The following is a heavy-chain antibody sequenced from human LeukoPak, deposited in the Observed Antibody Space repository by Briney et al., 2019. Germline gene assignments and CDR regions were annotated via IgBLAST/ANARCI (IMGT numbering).Heavy chain of an antibody. CDR3: AHIVVVPAANSYAFDI. V-gene: IGHV3-21*01. CDR2: ISSSSSYI. J-gene: IGHJ3*02. D-gene: IGHD2-2*01. Sequence: GGSLRLSCAVSGFTFSSYSMNWVRQAPGKGLEWVSSISSSSSYIYYADSVKGRFTISRDNAKNSLYLQMNSLRAEDTAVYYCAHIVVVPAANSYAFDIWGQGTMVTVSS. CDR1: GFTFSSYS.